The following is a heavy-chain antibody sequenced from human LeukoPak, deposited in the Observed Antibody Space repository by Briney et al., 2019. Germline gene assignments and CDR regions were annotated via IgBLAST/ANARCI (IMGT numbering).Heavy chain of an antibody. CDR2: ISCSGSNI. V-gene: IGHV3-11*01. D-gene: IGHD3-16*02. Sequence: GGSLRLSCAASGFTFSDYYMSWIRQPPGRGLEGVSYISCSGSNIYYADSVKGRFTISRDNAKNSLYLQMNSLRAEDTAVYYCARVPDYVWGSYSYSLAYYFDYWGQGTLVTASS. CDR1: GFTFSDYY. CDR3: ARVPDYVWGSYSYSLAYYFDY. J-gene: IGHJ4*02.